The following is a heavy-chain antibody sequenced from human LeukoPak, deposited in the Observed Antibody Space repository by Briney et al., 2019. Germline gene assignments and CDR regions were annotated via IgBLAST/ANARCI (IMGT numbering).Heavy chain of an antibody. CDR2: IDPKSGST. D-gene: IGHD3-10*01. CDR1: AYTFSKYL. V-gene: IGHV1-46*01. Sequence: GASVTVSFKASAYTFSKYLIHWVRQAPGQGLEGMGKIDPKSGSTDYTQTFQARVSMTRDTSTSTVHMELSSLRSEDTAVYYCARDLGLRGVTNWFYPWGQGTLVTVS. J-gene: IGHJ5*02. CDR3: ARDLGLRGVTNWFYP.